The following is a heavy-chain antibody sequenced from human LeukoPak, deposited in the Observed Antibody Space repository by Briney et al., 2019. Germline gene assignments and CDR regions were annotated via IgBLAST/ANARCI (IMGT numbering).Heavy chain of an antibody. CDR1: GFTVSSNY. D-gene: IGHD6-13*01. CDR2: IYSGGST. V-gene: IGHV3-66*01. Sequence: PGGSLRLSCAVSGFTVSSNYMSWVRQALGKGLEWVSVIYSGGSTYYADSVKGRFSVSRDSSKNTLYLHMNSLRAEDTAVYYCAKDQGSSWDENAFDIWGQGTMVTVSS. J-gene: IGHJ3*02. CDR3: AKDQGSSWDENAFDI.